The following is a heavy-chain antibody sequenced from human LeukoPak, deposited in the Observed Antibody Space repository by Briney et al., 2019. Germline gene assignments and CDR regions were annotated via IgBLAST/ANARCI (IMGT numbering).Heavy chain of an antibody. CDR2: INLYTGAT. CDR3: ASWAGGNEPVASFDY. Sequence: ASVKLSCKPTGYSFTAYYFFWTRQAPGPGLECMGWINLYTGATKYAQRFQSRVTMTRDTSISTAYMELSRLRSDDTATYYCASWAGGNEPVASFDYWGQGTLVTVSS. V-gene: IGHV1-2*02. J-gene: IGHJ4*02. CDR1: GYSFTAYY. D-gene: IGHD1-14*01.